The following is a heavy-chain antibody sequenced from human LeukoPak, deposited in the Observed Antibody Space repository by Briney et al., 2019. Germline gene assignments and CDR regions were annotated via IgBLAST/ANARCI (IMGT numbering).Heavy chain of an antibody. V-gene: IGHV3-48*03. Sequence: PGGSLRLSCAASGSSISSYEMNWVRQAPGKGLEWVSHISSSGSTIWYADSVKGRFTISRDNAKNSLYLQINSLRAEDTAVYYCARVELAPYYYYMDVWGKGTTVTVSS. D-gene: IGHD1-7*01. CDR2: ISSSGSTI. CDR1: GSSISSYE. J-gene: IGHJ6*03. CDR3: ARVELAPYYYYMDV.